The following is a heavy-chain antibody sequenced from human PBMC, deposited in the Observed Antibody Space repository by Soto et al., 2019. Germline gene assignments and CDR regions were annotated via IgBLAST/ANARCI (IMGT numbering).Heavy chain of an antibody. CDR3: ARDEGRLHMRYYYYGMDV. CDR2: ISAYNGNT. V-gene: IGHV1-18*04. J-gene: IGHJ6*02. Sequence: QVQLVQSGAEVKKPGASVKVSCKASGYTFTSYGISWVRQAPGQGLEWMGWISAYNGNTNYAQKLQGRGTMTKDPSTSTAYMELRRLRSDDTAVYYCARDEGRLHMRYYYYGMDVWGQGTTVTVSS. CDR1: GYTFTSYG.